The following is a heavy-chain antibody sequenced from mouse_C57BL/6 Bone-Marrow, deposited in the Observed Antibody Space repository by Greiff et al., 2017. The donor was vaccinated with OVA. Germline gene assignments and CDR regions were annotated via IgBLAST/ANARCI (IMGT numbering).Heavy chain of an antibody. CDR1: GFTFSSYA. V-gene: IGHV5-4*01. J-gene: IGHJ1*03. CDR3: ASDRGSWYGYFDD. CDR2: ISDGGSYT. Sequence: EVQLVESGGGLVKPGGSLKLSCAASGFTFSSYAMSWVRQTPEKRLEWVATISDGGSYTYYPDNVKGRFTIYRDNAKNKLYLQMSNLEYKDTGMYYCASDRGSWYGYFDDWGKGTTVTVSS.